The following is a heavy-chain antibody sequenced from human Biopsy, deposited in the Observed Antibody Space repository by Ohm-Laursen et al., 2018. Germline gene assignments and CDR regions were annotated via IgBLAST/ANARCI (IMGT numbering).Heavy chain of an antibody. Sequence: SDTLSLTCSVSGGPIISYYWTWIRQPPGKGLEWIGHAYNGGITNYNPSLKSRVTISKDTSKNQFSLQVNSVTAADTAVYYCARTPRDSFWSGSYKRGLWFDPWGQGTLVAVSS. V-gene: IGHV4-59*07. J-gene: IGHJ5*02. CDR1: GGPIISYY. D-gene: IGHD3-3*01. CDR2: AYNGGIT. CDR3: ARTPRDSFWSGSYKRGLWFDP.